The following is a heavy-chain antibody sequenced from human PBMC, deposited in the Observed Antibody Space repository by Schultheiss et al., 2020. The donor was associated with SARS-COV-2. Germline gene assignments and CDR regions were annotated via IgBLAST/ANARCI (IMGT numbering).Heavy chain of an antibody. CDR3: AKAAPEAGYSSGWYYYYYYMDV. CDR1: GFTFSNYA. D-gene: IGHD6-19*01. Sequence: GGSLRLSCAASGFTFSNYAMTWIRQAPGKGLEWVSSISGGANLINYADSVKGRFTISRDNSKNTLYLQMNSLRAEDTAVYYCAKAAPEAGYSSGWYYYYYYMDVWGKGTTVTVSS. CDR2: ISGGANLI. J-gene: IGHJ6*03. V-gene: IGHV3-23*01.